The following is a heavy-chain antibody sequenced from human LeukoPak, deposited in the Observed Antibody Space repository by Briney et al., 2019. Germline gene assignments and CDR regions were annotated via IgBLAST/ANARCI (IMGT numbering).Heavy chain of an antibody. CDR1: GFTFNDYA. D-gene: IGHD6-13*01. J-gene: IGHJ1*01. V-gene: IGHV3-43D*03. Sequence: GGSLRLSCAASGFTFNDYAMHWVRQAPGKGLEWVSLISWDSGNTYYADSVKGRFTISRDNSINSLSLQMNSLRAEDTALYYCAKGPGAAVGKRYIQHWGQSTLVTVSS. CDR2: ISWDSGNT. CDR3: AKGPGAAVGKRYIQH.